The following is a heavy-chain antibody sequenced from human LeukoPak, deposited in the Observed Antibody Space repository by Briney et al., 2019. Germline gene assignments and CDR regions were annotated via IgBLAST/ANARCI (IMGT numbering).Heavy chain of an antibody. CDR3: AKLTLLGYCSGGSCYDRRVFDY. CDR2: ISGSGGAT. Sequence: PGGSLRLSCAASGFTFSSYAMSWVRQAPGKGLEWVSDISGSGGATYYADSVKGRFTISRDNSKNTLYLQMNSLRAEDTAVYYCAKLTLLGYCSGGSCYDRRVFDYWGQGTLVTVSS. CDR1: GFTFSSYA. V-gene: IGHV3-23*01. J-gene: IGHJ4*02. D-gene: IGHD2-15*01.